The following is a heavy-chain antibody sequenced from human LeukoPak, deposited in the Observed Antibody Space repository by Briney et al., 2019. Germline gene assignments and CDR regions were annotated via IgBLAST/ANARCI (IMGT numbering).Heavy chain of an antibody. Sequence: GGSLRLSCAASGFTFDDYAMHWVRQAPGTGSSWVSGISWISGSIGYADSVKGRFTISRDNAKNSLYLQMNSLRAEDTALYYCAKDRGYYYDSSGYGLNAFDIWGQGTMVTVSS. CDR3: AKDRGYYYDSSGYGLNAFDI. J-gene: IGHJ3*02. D-gene: IGHD3-22*01. V-gene: IGHV3-9*01. CDR2: ISWISGSI. CDR1: GFTFDDYA.